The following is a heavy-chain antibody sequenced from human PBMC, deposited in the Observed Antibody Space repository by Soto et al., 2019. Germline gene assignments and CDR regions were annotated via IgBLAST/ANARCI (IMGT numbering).Heavy chain of an antibody. D-gene: IGHD7-27*01. V-gene: IGHV3-15*01. CDR1: GFTFSNAW. CDR3: TTTNCRLDPPTNDV. Sequence: EVQLVESGGGVVKPGGSLRLSCEGSGFTFSNAWMSWVRRAPGKGLEWVGRIKSDAYGGAIDYAAPVKGRFTIARDDSKNTLFLQMTILRAEDTAVYSCTTTNCRLDPPTNDVWGQGTPVIVSS. CDR2: IKSDAYGGAI. J-gene: IGHJ4*02.